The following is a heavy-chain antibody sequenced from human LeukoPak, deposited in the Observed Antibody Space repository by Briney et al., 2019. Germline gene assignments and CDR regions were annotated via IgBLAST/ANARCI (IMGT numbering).Heavy chain of an antibody. J-gene: IGHJ4*02. CDR3: ARGTTAEAGIDY. V-gene: IGHV3-74*01. CDR1: GFTFSSYW. D-gene: IGHD6-13*01. CDR2: IDSDGRST. Sequence: GGSLRLSCAASGFTFSSYWMHWVRQAPGKGLVWVSHIDSDGRSTAYGDLAKGRFTISRDNAKNTLYLQMNSLRVEDTAVYYCARGTTAEAGIDYWGQGTLVAVSS.